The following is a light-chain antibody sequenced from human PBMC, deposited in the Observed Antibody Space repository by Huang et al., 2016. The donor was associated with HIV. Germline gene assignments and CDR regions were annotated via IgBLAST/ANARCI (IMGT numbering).Light chain of an antibody. CDR2: DAS. CDR1: PSVSTY. V-gene: IGKV3-11*01. J-gene: IGKJ4*01. Sequence: EIVLTQSPATLSLSPGEKATLSCRASPSVSTYLAWYQQKHGQAPRLLIYDASNRATGIPARFSGSGSGTDFTLTISSLEPEDFAVYYCQQRSNWAPITFGGGTKVEIK. CDR3: QQRSNWAPIT.